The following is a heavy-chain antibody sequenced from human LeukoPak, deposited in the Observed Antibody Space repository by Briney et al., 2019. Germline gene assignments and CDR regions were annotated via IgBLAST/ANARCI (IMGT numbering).Heavy chain of an antibody. CDR3: AKRRGNSSSWYLFDY. CDR2: ISGSGGST. D-gene: IGHD6-13*01. J-gene: IGHJ4*02. Sequence: SGGSLRLSCAASGFTFSSYAMSWVRQAPGKGLEWVSAISGSGGSTYYADSVKGRSTISRDNSKNTLYLQMNSLRAEDTAVYYCAKRRGNSSSWYLFDYWGQGTLVTVSS. CDR1: GFTFSSYA. V-gene: IGHV3-23*01.